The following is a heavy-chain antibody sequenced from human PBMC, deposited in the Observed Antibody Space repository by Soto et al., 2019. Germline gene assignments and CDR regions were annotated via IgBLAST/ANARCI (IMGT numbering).Heavy chain of an antibody. Sequence: ASVKVSCKASGYTFTSYYMHWVRQAPGQGLEWMGIINPSGGSTSYAQKFQGRVTMTRDTSTSTVYMELSSLRSEDTAVYYCARDRPVYYYDSSGTYGDFDYWGQGTLVTVSS. CDR2: INPSGGST. CDR3: ARDRPVYYYDSSGTYGDFDY. J-gene: IGHJ4*02. CDR1: GYTFTSYY. V-gene: IGHV1-46*01. D-gene: IGHD3-22*01.